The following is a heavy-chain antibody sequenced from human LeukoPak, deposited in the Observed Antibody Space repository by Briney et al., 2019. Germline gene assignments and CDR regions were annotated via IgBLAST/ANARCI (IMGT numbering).Heavy chain of an antibody. V-gene: IGHV1-8*03. J-gene: IGHJ6*03. D-gene: IGHD4-17*01. CDR3: ARDREGPTDYYYMDV. CDR1: AYSFSTYD. CDR2: MNPDSGNT. Sequence: ASVKVSCKASAYSFSTYDINWVRQATGQGLEWMGWMNPDSGNTGYAQKFQGRVTITRNTSISTAYMELSSLKSEDTAVYYCARDREGPTDYYYMDVWGKGTTVTVSS.